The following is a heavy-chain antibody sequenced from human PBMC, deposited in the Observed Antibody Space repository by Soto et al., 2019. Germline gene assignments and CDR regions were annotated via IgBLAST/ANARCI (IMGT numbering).Heavy chain of an antibody. CDR2: LCFRGST. D-gene: IGHD3-16*01. CDR3: FGVLAATLDY. V-gene: IGHV4-39*01. Sequence: ASETLSLTCSVSGGSTSSSSYHWGWIRQPPGKGLEWIGTLCFRGSTDYNPSFKSRVTISADTSKDQVSLKLTSVTAADTAVYFCFGVLAATLDYWGQGTLVTVSS. CDR1: GGSTSSSSYH. J-gene: IGHJ4*02.